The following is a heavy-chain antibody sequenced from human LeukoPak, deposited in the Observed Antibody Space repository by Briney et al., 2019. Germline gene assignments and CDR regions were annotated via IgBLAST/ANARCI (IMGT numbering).Heavy chain of an antibody. CDR3: ATYYYASGSSD. Sequence: TGGSLRLSCAASGFIFSDYSMSWIRQAPGKGLEWVSYISTHSTYTHYADSVRGRFTISRGNAKNSLYLQMNSLRAEDTAVYYCATYYYASGSSDWGQGTLVTVSS. J-gene: IGHJ4*02. CDR1: GFIFSDYS. V-gene: IGHV3-11*03. CDR2: ISTHSTYT. D-gene: IGHD3-10*01.